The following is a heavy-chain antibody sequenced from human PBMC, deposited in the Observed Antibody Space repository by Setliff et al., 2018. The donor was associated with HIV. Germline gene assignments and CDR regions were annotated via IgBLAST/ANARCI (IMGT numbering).Heavy chain of an antibody. CDR3: ARGSTAVNYYYYYIDV. CDR1: GYTFTGYY. CDR2: INPNSGDT. D-gene: IGHD2-2*01. V-gene: IGHV1-2*06. J-gene: IGHJ6*03. Sequence: GASVKVSCKASGYTFTGYYMHWVRRAPGQGLEWMGRINPNSGDTNYAQKFKGRVTMTRDTSISTAYMEVTRLRSDDTAVYYCARGSTAVNYYYYYIDVWGKGTTVTVSS.